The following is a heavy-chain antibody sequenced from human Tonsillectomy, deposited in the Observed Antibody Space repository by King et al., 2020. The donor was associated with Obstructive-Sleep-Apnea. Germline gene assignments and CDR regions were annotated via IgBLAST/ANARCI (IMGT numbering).Heavy chain of an antibody. Sequence: VQLVESGGGVVQPGRSLRLSCAASGFTFSNFGMHWVRQAPGKGLEWVAFVRYDGNNKYYADSVKGRITISRDNSKNTLYLQMNRLRAEDTAVYYCAKVRVVTAMLRTFYHGLDVGGQGTTVTVPS. D-gene: IGHD2-21*02. V-gene: IGHV3-30*02. J-gene: IGHJ6*02. CDR1: GFTFSNFG. CDR2: VRYDGNNK. CDR3: AKVRVVTAMLRTFYHGLDV.